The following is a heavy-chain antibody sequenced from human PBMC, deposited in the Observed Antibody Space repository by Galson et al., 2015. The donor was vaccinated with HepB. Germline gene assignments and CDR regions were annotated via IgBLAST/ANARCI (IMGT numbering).Heavy chain of an antibody. D-gene: IGHD3-9*01. V-gene: IGHV1-69*01. CDR2: IIPVFGTA. J-gene: IGHJ6*02. CDR3: ARVVLRYFDWGPGDYGMDV. CDR1: GGTFSSYA. Sequence: SCKASGGTFSSYAISWVRQAPGQGLEWMGGIIPVFGTANYAQKFQGRVTITADESTSTAYMELSSLRSEDTAVYYCARVVLRYFDWGPGDYGMDVWGQGTTVTVSS.